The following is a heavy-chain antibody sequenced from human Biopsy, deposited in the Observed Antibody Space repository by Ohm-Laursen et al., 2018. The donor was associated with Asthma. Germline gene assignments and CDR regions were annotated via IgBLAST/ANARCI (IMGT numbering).Heavy chain of an antibody. D-gene: IGHD6-13*01. V-gene: IGHV4-39*01. CDR3: VRGSSSWHHGPFHYYYGLDV. CDR1: SGSGGYMGSGNYY. J-gene: IGHJ6*02. Sequence: SDTLSLTWSLSSGSGGYMGSGNYYWGWIRQPPGKGLEWIGSIYYSGTTYYNPSLESRVTVSADTSKNQFSLNLTSVTAADTAVYYCVRGSSSWHHGPFHYYYGLDVWGQGTTATVSS. CDR2: IYYSGTT.